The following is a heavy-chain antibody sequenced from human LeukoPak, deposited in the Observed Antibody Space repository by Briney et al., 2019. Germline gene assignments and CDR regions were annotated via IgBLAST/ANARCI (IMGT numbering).Heavy chain of an antibody. J-gene: IGHJ5*02. Sequence: ASVKVSCKVSGYSLTALSMHWARQAPGQGLEWMGWISAYNGNTNYAQKLQGRVTMTTDTSTSTAYMELRSLRSDDTAVYYCARWFHSGWFDPWGQGTLVTVSS. CDR3: ARWFHSGWFDP. CDR1: GYSLTALS. CDR2: ISAYNGNT. V-gene: IGHV1-18*01. D-gene: IGHD3-22*01.